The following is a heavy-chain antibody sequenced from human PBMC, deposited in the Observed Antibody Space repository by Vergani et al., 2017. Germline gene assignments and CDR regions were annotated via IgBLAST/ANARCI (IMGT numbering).Heavy chain of an antibody. CDR3: ARDFRGKTGTTPYSSHELLDY. CDR1: GFTFSSYA. D-gene: IGHD1-14*01. CDR2: ISGSGGST. V-gene: IGHV3-23*04. J-gene: IGHJ4*02. Sequence: EVQLVESGGGLVQPGGSLRLSCAASGFTFSSYAMSWVRQAPGKGLEWVSAISGSGGSTYYADSVKGRFTISRDNSKNTLYLQMNSLRAEDTAVYYCARDFRGKTGTTPYSSHELLDYWGQGTLVTVSS.